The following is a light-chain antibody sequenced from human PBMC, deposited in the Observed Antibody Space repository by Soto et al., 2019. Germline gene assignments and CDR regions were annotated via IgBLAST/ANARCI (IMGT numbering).Light chain of an antibody. Sequence: QSALTQPRSVSGSPGQSVTISCTGTSSDVGGYNYVSWYQQHPGKAPKLMIYEVSKRPSGVPDRFSGSKSGNTASLTISGLQAEDEADYYCCSYAGSSTYVFGTGTKVTV. J-gene: IGLJ1*01. CDR3: CSYAGSSTYV. CDR1: SSDVGGYNY. V-gene: IGLV2-11*01. CDR2: EVS.